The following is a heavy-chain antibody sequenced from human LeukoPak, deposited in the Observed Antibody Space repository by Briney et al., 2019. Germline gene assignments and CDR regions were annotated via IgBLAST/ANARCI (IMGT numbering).Heavy chain of an antibody. D-gene: IGHD6-13*01. V-gene: IGHV4-30-2*01. CDR1: GGSITTGGYS. Sequence: PSQTLSLTCAVSGGSITTGGYSWSWIRQPPGKGLEWIGYFYHTRITYYNPSLNSRVTISVDRSKNQFSLKLSSVTAADTAVYYCASGLGQQFFYWGQGTLVTVSS. J-gene: IGHJ4*02. CDR2: FYHTRIT. CDR3: ASGLGQQFFY.